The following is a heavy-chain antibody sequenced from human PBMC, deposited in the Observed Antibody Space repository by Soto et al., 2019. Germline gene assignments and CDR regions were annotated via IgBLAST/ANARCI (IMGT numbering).Heavy chain of an antibody. V-gene: IGHV3-30*18. D-gene: IGHD2-21*01. CDR3: AKDGHRAD. Sequence: QVQLVESGGGVVQPGRSLRLSCAASGFTFSSYGMHWVRQAPGKGLEWVAVISYDGSNKYYADSVKGRFTISRDNSKNPLYLQMNSLRAEDTAVYYCAKDGHRADWGQGNLVTVSS. CDR1: GFTFSSYG. J-gene: IGHJ4*02. CDR2: ISYDGSNK.